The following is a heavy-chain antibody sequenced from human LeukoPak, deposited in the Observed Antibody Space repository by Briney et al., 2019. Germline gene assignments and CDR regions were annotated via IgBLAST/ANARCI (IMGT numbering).Heavy chain of an antibody. V-gene: IGHV3-9*01. J-gene: IGHJ4*02. CDR2: ISWNSGSI. Sequence: PGGSLRLSCEASGFTFDDYAMHWFRQAPGKGLEWVSGISWNSGSIGYADSVKGRFTISRDNAKNSLYLQMNSLRAEDTALYYCAKQARWLHPYFDYWGQGTLVTVSS. CDR3: AKQARWLHPYFDY. CDR1: GFTFDDYA. D-gene: IGHD5-24*01.